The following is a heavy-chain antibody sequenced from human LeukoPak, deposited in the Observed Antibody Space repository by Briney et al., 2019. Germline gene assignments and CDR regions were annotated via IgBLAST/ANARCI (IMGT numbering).Heavy chain of an antibody. CDR1: GGSISSGGYS. CDR2: IYYSGST. D-gene: IGHD3-9*01. Sequence: PSETLSLTCAVSGGSISSGGYSWSWIRQPPGKGLEWIGYIYYSGSTYYNPSLKSRVTISVDTSKNQFSLKLSSVTAADTAVYYCARGHYDILTGYYYYMDVWGKGTTVTVSS. V-gene: IGHV4-30-4*07. CDR3: ARGHYDILTGYYYYMDV. J-gene: IGHJ6*03.